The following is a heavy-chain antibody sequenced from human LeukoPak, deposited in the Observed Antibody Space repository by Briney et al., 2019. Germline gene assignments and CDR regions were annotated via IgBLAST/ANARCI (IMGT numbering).Heavy chain of an antibody. V-gene: IGHV3-23*01. CDR1: GFTFSSYA. CDR3: AKVRWDVVVPAASFDY. D-gene: IGHD2-2*01. Sequence: PGGSLGLSCAASGFTFSSYAMSWVRQAPGRGLEWVSAISGSGGSTYYADSVKGRFTISRDNSKNTLYLQMNSLRAEDTAVYYCAKVRWDVVVPAASFDYWGQGTLVTVSS. J-gene: IGHJ4*02. CDR2: ISGSGGST.